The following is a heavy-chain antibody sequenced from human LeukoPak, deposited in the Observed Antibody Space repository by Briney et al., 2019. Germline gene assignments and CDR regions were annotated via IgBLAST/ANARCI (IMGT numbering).Heavy chain of an antibody. Sequence: GASVKVSCKASGGTFSSYAISWVRQAPGQGLEWMGRIIPILGIANYAQKFQGRVTITADKSTSTAYMELSSLRSEDTAVYYCARASGEHLWSGLDYWGQGTLVTVSS. CDR2: IIPILGIA. CDR3: ARASGEHLWSGLDY. V-gene: IGHV1-69*04. CDR1: GGTFSSYA. J-gene: IGHJ4*02. D-gene: IGHD3-3*01.